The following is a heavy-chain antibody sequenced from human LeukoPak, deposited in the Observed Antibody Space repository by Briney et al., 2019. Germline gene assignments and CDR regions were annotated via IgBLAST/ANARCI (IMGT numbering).Heavy chain of an antibody. CDR3: AKLCSGGSCYDYYGMDV. D-gene: IGHD2-15*01. Sequence: GGSLRLSCAASGFTFSSYGMHWVRQAPGKGLEWVAVISYDGSNKYYAGSVKGRFTISRDNSKNTLYLQMNSLRAEDTAVYYCAKLCSGGSCYDYYGMDVWGQGTTVTVSS. V-gene: IGHV3-30*18. J-gene: IGHJ6*02. CDR1: GFTFSSYG. CDR2: ISYDGSNK.